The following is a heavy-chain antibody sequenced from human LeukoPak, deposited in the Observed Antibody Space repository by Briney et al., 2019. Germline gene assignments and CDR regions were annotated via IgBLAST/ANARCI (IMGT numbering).Heavy chain of an antibody. Sequence: SETLSLTCTVSGGSISSSSYYWGWIRQPPGKGLEWIGSIYYSGSTYYNPSLKSRVTISVDTSKNQFSLKLSSVTAADTAVYYCARVPWNYYYYMDVWGKGTTVTVSS. J-gene: IGHJ6*03. CDR2: IYYSGST. D-gene: IGHD1-1*01. V-gene: IGHV4-39*07. CDR1: GGSISSSSYY. CDR3: ARVPWNYYYYMDV.